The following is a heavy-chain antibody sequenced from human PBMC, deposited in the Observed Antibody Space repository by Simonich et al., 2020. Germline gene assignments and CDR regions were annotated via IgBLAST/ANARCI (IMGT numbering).Heavy chain of an antibody. D-gene: IGHD1-1*01. J-gene: IGHJ2*01. CDR1: GGSFSGYY. CDR2: INHSGST. Sequence: QVQLQQWGAGLLKPSETLSLTCAVYGGSFSGYYWSWIRQPPGQGLEWIGEINHSGSTNYNPSLKSRVTISVDTSKNQFSLKLSSVTAADTAVYYCARRANWNWYFDLWGRGTLVTVSS. CDR3: ARRANWNWYFDL. V-gene: IGHV4-34*01.